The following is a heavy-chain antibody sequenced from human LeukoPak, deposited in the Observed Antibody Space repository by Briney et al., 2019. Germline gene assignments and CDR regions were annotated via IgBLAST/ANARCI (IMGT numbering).Heavy chain of an antibody. CDR3: ARDGGHNSGSPY. CDR2: ISYDESTK. J-gene: IGHJ4*02. Sequence: GGSLRLSCTASGFTFSSYSMHWVRQTPGKGLEWVAVISYDESTKYYAGSVQGRFTISRDNSKNTLYLQMNSLRAEDTAVYYCARDGGHNSGSPYWGQGTLVTVSS. CDR1: GFTFSSYS. V-gene: IGHV3-30-3*01. D-gene: IGHD3-10*01.